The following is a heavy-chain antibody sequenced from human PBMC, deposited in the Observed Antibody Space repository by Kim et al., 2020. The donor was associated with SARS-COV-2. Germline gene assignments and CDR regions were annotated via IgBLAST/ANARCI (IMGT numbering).Heavy chain of an antibody. CDR1: GFTVSSNY. V-gene: IGHV3-53*01. J-gene: IGHJ6*02. CDR3: ARDLYYYGMDV. Sequence: GGSLRLSCAASGFTVSSNYMSWVRQAPGKGLEWVSVIYSGGSTYYADSVKGRFTISRDNPKNTLYLQMNSLRGEDTAVYYCARDLYYYGMDVWGQGTTVTVSS. CDR2: IYSGGST.